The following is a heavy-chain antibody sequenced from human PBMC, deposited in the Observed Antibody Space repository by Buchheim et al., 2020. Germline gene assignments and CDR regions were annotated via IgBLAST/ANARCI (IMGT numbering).Heavy chain of an antibody. CDR1: GGSFSAYH. CDR2: INHGGST. CDR3: ARFGSSTESGMDV. Sequence: QVQLQQWGAGLLKPSETLSLTCAVYGGSFSAYHWSWIRQPPGKGLEWIGEINHGGSTNYNPSLKSRVTISVDTSKNQFSLKLTSVTAADTAVYYCARFGSSTESGMDVWGQGTT. J-gene: IGHJ6*02. D-gene: IGHD1-26*01. V-gene: IGHV4-34*01.